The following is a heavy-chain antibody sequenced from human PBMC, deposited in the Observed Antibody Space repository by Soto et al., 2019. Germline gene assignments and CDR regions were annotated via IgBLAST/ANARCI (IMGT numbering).Heavy chain of an antibody. J-gene: IGHJ4*02. D-gene: IGHD1-7*01. CDR1: GYTFTNYE. CDR2: ISPYNGDT. CDR3: AKDRSGTTWFDY. V-gene: IGHV1-18*01. Sequence: ASVKVSCKTSGYTFTNYEINWVRQAPGQGLEWMGWISPYNGDTSYAQNLQGRVTMTTDTSTSTAYMELRSLRSDDTAVYYCAKDRSGTTWFDYWGQGTLVTVSS.